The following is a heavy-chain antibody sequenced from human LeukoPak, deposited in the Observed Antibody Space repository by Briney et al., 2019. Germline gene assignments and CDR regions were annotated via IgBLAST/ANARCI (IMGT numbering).Heavy chain of an antibody. Sequence: PGGSLRLSCAATGFSFTTYWMSWVRQAPGKGLEWVANIKEDGSDKYYVDSVKGRFSISRDNAKNSLYLQMSSLRAEDTAVYYCARVGVGITMIVVVIEYYFDYWGQGTLVTVSS. D-gene: IGHD3-22*01. V-gene: IGHV3-7*03. J-gene: IGHJ4*02. CDR2: IKEDGSDK. CDR3: ARVGVGITMIVVVIEYYFDY. CDR1: GFSFTTYW.